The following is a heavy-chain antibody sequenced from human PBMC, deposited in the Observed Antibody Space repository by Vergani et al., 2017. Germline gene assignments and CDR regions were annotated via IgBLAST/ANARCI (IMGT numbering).Heavy chain of an antibody. CDR3: AKNPGISTTRHYYAMYV. CDR2: ISPGASPV. Sequence: LEESGGGSVKPGGSLRLSCAASGFKFSDHYMSWIRQAPGKGLEWVSHISPGASPVSYTDSVTGRFTVSRDNDNNSLTLDMTTLRVEDTAVYYCAKNPGISTTRHYYAMYVWGQETTVTVSS. J-gene: IGHJ6*02. CDR1: GFKFSDHY. D-gene: IGHD1-1*01. V-gene: IGHV3-11*04.